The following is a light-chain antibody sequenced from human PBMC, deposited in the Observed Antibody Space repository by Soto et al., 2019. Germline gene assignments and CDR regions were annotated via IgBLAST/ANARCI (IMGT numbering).Light chain of an antibody. Sequence: EIVLTQSLGSLSLSPGERATLSCRASQSVSNNYLAWYQQKPGQAPRLLIYGTSSRATGIPDRFSGSGSGTDFTLTISRLEPEDFAVYYCQQYGTSPGLFTFGPGTKVEIK. V-gene: IGKV3-20*01. CDR1: QSVSNNY. J-gene: IGKJ3*01. CDR2: GTS. CDR3: QQYGTSPGLFT.